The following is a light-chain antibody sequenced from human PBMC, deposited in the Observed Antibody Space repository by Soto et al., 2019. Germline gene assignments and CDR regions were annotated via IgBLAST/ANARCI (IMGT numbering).Light chain of an antibody. CDR2: KVS. J-gene: IGKJ2*01. Sequence: DVVMTQSPLSLPVTLGQPASISCRSSQSLVHSDGNTHLNWFQQRPGQSPRRLICKVSNRDSGVPDRFSGSASGTDFTLKISRVEAEEVWVYYCMQGKHWPYTFGQGTKLEIK. V-gene: IGKV2-30*02. CDR1: QSLVHSDGNTH. CDR3: MQGKHWPYT.